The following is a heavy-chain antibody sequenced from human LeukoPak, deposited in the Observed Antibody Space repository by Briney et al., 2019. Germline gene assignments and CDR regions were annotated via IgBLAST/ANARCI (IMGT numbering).Heavy chain of an antibody. CDR3: ARPGDGYNSLQFDY. CDR1: GGSISSGGYY. D-gene: IGHD5-24*01. J-gene: IGHJ4*02. V-gene: IGHV4-61*08. CDR2: IYYSGST. Sequence: KPSETLSLTCTVSGGSISSGGYYWSWIRQPPGKGLEWIGYIYYSGSTNYNPSLKSRVTISVDTSKNQFSLKLSSVTAADTAVYYCARPGDGYNSLQFDYWGQGTLVTVSS.